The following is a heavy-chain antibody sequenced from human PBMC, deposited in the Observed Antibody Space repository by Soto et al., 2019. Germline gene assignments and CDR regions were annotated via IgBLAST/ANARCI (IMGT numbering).Heavy chain of an antibody. V-gene: IGHV1-18*01. CDR1: GYTFTRYG. J-gene: IGHJ6*02. Sequence: ASVKVSCEASGYTFTRYGSGWARQAPGQGLEWMGWINTYNGNTNYAQNVQGRVTLTTDTSTSTAYMELRSLRSNDTAIYYCAMVDVYVTPSPQDVWDQGTTVTVSS. D-gene: IGHD3-16*01. CDR3: AMVDVYVTPSPQDV. CDR2: INTYNGNT.